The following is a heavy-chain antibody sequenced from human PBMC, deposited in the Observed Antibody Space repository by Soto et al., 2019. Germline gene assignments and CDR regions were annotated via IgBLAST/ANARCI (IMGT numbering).Heavy chain of an antibody. Sequence: PSETLSLTCAIYGGSFSGYYWSWLRQPPGKGLEWIGEINHSGSTNYNPSLKSRVTISADTSKNQFSLKLSSVTAADTAVYCCARGYGRSFDYWGQGTLVTVSS. J-gene: IGHJ4*02. CDR3: ARGYGRSFDY. V-gene: IGHV4-34*01. D-gene: IGHD3-10*01. CDR1: GGSFSGYY. CDR2: INHSGST.